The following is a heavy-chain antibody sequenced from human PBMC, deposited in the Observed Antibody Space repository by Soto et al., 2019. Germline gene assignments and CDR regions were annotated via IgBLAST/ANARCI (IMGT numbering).Heavy chain of an antibody. D-gene: IGHD6-19*01. CDR1: GADINTYS. CDR2: IYTSASI. J-gene: IGHJ6*02. Sequence: ASETLSLTCSVSGADINTYSWTWIRQPAGKGLEWIGRIYTSASINYNPSLKGRVTLSVDTSTNQVSLRLASVTAADTAIYYCARDREAGYNFYYGMDVWGQGTTVTVSS. V-gene: IGHV4-4*07. CDR3: ARDREAGYNFYYGMDV.